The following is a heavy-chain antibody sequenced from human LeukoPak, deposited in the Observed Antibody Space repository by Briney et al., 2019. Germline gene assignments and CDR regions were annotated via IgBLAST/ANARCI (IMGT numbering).Heavy chain of an antibody. J-gene: IGHJ5*02. D-gene: IGHD2-2*01. CDR1: GGSISSGGYY. CDR3: ARGWVVVVPAAMGGWFDP. CDR2: IYYSGST. V-gene: IGHV4-31*03. Sequence: TLSLTCTVSGGSISSGGYYWSWIRQHPGKGLEWIGYIYYSGSTYYNPSLKSRVTISVDTSKNQFSLKLSSVTAADTAVYYCARGWVVVVPAAMGGWFDPWGQGTLVTVSS.